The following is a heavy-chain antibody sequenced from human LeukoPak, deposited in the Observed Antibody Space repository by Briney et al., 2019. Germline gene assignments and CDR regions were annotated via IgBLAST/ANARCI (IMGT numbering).Heavy chain of an antibody. Sequence: AGSLRLSCAASGFTFSSYAMSWVRQAPGKGLEWVSAICGSGGSTYYADSVKGRFTISRDNSKNTLYLQLNSLRAEDTAVYYCAKGPYYDFWSGSYYFDYWGQGTLVT. CDR2: ICGSGGST. J-gene: IGHJ4*02. V-gene: IGHV3-23*01. D-gene: IGHD3-3*01. CDR3: AKGPYYDFWSGSYYFDY. CDR1: GFTFSSYA.